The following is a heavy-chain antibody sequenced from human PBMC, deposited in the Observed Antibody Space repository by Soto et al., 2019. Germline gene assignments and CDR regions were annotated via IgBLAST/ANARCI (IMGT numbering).Heavy chain of an antibody. CDR2: IYYSGST. CDR3: MLGSGWKDFDY. CDR1: GGSVSSGSYY. V-gene: IGHV4-39*01. J-gene: IGHJ4*02. D-gene: IGHD3-22*01. Sequence: SETLSLTCTVSGGSVSSGSYYWGWIRQPPGKGLEWIGNIYYSGSTYYNPSLKSRVTISVDTSKNQFSLKLSSVTAADTAAYYCMLGSGWKDFDYWGQGTLVTVSS.